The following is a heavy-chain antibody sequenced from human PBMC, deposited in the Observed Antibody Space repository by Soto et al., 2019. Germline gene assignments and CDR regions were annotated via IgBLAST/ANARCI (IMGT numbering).Heavy chain of an antibody. CDR1: GGSISSYY. J-gene: IGHJ4*02. CDR2: IYYSGST. V-gene: IGHV4-59*01. D-gene: IGHD6-13*01. Sequence: SENLSLTCTVSGGSISSYYWSWIRQPPGKGLEWIGYIYYSGSTNYNPSLKSRVTISVDTSKNQFSLKLSSVTAADTAVYYCARAAQQLVRYFDYRGQGTRVTVSS. CDR3: ARAAQQLVRYFDY.